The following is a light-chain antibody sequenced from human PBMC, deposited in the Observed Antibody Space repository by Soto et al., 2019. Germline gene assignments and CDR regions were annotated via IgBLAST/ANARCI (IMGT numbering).Light chain of an antibody. V-gene: IGLV1-47*01. CDR3: AAWDDSLSGYV. CDR2: RDN. CDR1: SSNIGGNY. Sequence: QSVLTQPLSASGTPGQRVTISCSGSSSNIGGNYVYWYQQLPGTAPKLLIYRDNQRPSGVPDRFSGSKSGTSASLAISGLRFEDEADYYCAAWDDSLSGYVFGTGTKLTVL. J-gene: IGLJ1*01.